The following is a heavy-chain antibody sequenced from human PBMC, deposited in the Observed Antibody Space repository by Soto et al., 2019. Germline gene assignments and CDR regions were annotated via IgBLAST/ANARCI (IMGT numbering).Heavy chain of an antibody. CDR3: AHLVVEEAGTFDY. V-gene: IGHV2-5*02. CDR2: IFWVDDR. CDR1: GFSVSTSGVG. Sequence: QITLKESGPTLVKPTQTLTLTCTLSGFSVSTSGVGVGWIRQPPGKALEWLALIFWVDDRRYSPSLKTRLTITMDASKNQVVLTVTNMDPVDTATYFCAHLVVEEAGTFDYWGQGTLVTVSS. D-gene: IGHD2-15*01. J-gene: IGHJ4*02.